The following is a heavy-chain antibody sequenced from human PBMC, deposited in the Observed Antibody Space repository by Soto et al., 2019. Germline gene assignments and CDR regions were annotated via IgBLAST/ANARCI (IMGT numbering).Heavy chain of an antibody. J-gene: IGHJ2*01. CDR3: XXXQGPNDSGYWYFDL. V-gene: IGHV3-30-3*01. Sequence: QVQLVESGGGVVQPGRSLRLSCAASGFTFSSSAMHWVRQTPGKGLEWAAVISSDENNKHYADSVKGRFTISRDNSKNKLYLQMNSLGAEDTAVYYXXXXQGPNDSGYWYFDLWGRGTLVSVSS. D-gene: IGHD3-22*01. CDR1: GFTFSSSA. CDR2: ISSDENNK.